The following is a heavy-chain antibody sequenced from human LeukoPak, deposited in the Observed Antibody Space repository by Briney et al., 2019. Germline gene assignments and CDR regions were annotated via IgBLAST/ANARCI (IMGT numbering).Heavy chain of an antibody. CDR2: INPNSGGT. V-gene: IGHV1-2*04. Sequence: ASVKVSCKASGYTFTGYYMHWVRQAPGQGLEWMGWINPNSGGTNYAQKFQGWVTMTRDTSISTAYMELSRLRSDDTAVYYCARGQGTIFGVVIPTTPLDVWAKGPRSPSP. D-gene: IGHD3-3*01. CDR1: GYTFTGYY. J-gene: IGHJ6*02. CDR3: ARGQGTIFGVVIPTTPLDV.